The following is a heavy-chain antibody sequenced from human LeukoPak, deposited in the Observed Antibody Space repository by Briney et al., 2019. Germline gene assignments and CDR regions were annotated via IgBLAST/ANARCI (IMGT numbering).Heavy chain of an antibody. CDR1: GYSISSGYY. CDR2: IYHSGST. V-gene: IGHV4-38-2*02. Sequence: PSETLSLTCTVSGYSISSGYYWGWIRQPPGKGLEWIGSIYHSGSTYYNPSLKSRVTISVDTSKNQFSLKLSSVTAADTAVYYCARGGGCSSTSCYDHMMDYWGQGTLVTVSS. D-gene: IGHD2-2*01. CDR3: ARGGGCSSTSCYDHMMDY. J-gene: IGHJ4*02.